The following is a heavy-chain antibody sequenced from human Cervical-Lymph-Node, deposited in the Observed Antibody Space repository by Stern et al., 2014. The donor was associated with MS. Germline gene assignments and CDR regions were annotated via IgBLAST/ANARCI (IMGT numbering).Heavy chain of an antibody. V-gene: IGHV1-24*01. CDR3: ATDRDDFRSGYSAPTKGYGLDV. J-gene: IGHJ6*02. CDR1: GYTLTELS. Sequence: QVQLGQSGAEVKKPGASVKVSCKVSGYTLTELSMHWVRQAPGKGLEWMGGFDPEDGETIYAQKCQGRGTMTEDTSTDTAYMELSSLRSEDTAVYYCATDRDDFRSGYSAPTKGYGLDVWGQGTTVTVTS. D-gene: IGHD3-3*01. CDR2: FDPEDGET.